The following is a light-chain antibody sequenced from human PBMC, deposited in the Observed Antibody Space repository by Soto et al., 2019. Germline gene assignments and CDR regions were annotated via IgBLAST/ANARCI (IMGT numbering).Light chain of an antibody. CDR3: QQYGTSPRT. V-gene: IGKV3-20*01. J-gene: IGKJ1*01. Sequence: EIVLTQSPGTLSLSPGERATLSCRASRSVYSNYLAWYQQKPGQAPRLLVYATSSRATGIPDRFSGSGSGKDFTLTTSRMETEDFAVYYCQQYGTSPRTFGQGTKVEIK. CDR2: ATS. CDR1: RSVYSNY.